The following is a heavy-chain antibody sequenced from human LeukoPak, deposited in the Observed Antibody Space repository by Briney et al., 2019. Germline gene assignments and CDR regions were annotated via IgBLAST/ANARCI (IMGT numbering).Heavy chain of an antibody. D-gene: IGHD6-19*01. CDR3: ARGPDSSGWYEDGMDV. CDR1: GFTVSSNY. CDR2: IYSGGST. J-gene: IGHJ6*02. V-gene: IGHV3-53*01. Sequence: GGSLRLSCAASGFTVSSNYMSWVRQAPGKGLEWVSVIYSGGSTYYADSVKGRFTISRDNSKNTLYLQMNSLGAEDTAVYYCARGPDSSGWYEDGMDVWGQGTTVTVSS.